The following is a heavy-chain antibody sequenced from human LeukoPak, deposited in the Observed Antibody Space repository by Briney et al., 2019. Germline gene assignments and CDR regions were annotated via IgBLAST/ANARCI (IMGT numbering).Heavy chain of an antibody. J-gene: IGHJ3*02. CDR3: AKELVWFGESDDAFDI. CDR1: GFTFSSYA. V-gene: IGHV3-23*01. CDR2: ISGSGGST. Sequence: PGGSLRLSCAASGFTFSSYAMSWVRQAPGKGLEWVSAISGSGGSTYYADSVKGRFTIPRDNSKNTLYLQMNSLRAEDTAVYYCAKELVWFGESDDAFDIWGQGTMVTVSS. D-gene: IGHD3-10*01.